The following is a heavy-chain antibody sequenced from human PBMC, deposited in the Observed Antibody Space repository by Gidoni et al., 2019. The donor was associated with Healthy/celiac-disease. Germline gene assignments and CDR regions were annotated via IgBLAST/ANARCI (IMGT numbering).Heavy chain of an antibody. CDR3: SKAKRLEWLLPFGY. D-gene: IGHD3-3*01. CDR1: GFTFSIYA. J-gene: IGHJ4*02. CDR2: ISGSGGST. Sequence: EVQLLESGGGLVQPGGSLSISCPASGFTFSIYAMSWFSKAPGKGLEWVSSISGSGGSTYYADSVKSRFTISRDNSKNTLYLQMKSLRAEETAVYYCSKAKRLEWLLPFGYWGQGTLVTVSS. V-gene: IGHV3-23*01.